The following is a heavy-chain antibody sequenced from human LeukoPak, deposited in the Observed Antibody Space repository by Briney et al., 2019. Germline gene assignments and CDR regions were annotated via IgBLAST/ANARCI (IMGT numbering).Heavy chain of an antibody. CDR1: GYTFTGYY. D-gene: IGHD3-22*01. Sequence: ASVKVSCKASGYTFTGYYIHWVRQAPGQGLEWMGWINPNSGGTNYAQKFRGRVTMTRDTSISTAYMELSRLRSDDTAVCYCARVKNYYDSSGYLYYFDYWGQGPLVTVSS. J-gene: IGHJ4*02. V-gene: IGHV1-2*02. CDR3: ARVKNYYDSSGYLYYFDY. CDR2: INPNSGGT.